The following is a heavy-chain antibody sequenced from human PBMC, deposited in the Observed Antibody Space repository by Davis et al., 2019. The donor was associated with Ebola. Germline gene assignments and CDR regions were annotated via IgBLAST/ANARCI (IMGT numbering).Heavy chain of an antibody. V-gene: IGHV1-2*02. CDR2: INPNSGGT. Sequence: ASVKVSCKASGYTFTGYYMHWVRQAPGQGLEWMGWINPNSGGTNYAQKFQSRVTMTRDTSISTAYMELSRLRSDDTAVYYCARVNPYCSGGSCFVAGWFDPWGQGTLVTVSS. J-gene: IGHJ5*02. CDR3: ARVNPYCSGGSCFVAGWFDP. D-gene: IGHD2-15*01. CDR1: GYTFTGYY.